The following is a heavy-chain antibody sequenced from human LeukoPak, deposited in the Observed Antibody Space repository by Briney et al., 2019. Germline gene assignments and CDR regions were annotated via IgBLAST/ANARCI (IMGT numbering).Heavy chain of an antibody. CDR1: GFTFSSYE. V-gene: IGHV3-48*03. J-gene: IGHJ4*02. CDR2: ISSSGSTI. Sequence: GGSLRLSCAASGFTFSSYEMNWVRQAPGKGLEWVSYISSSGSTIYYADSVKGRFTISRDNAKNSLYLQMNSLRAEDTAVYYCARDRITFGGVIVHRRFDYWGQGTLVTVSS. D-gene: IGHD3-16*02. CDR3: ARDRITFGGVIVHRRFDY.